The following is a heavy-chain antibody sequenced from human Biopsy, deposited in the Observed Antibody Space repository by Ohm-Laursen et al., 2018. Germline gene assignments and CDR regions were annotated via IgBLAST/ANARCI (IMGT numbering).Heavy chain of an antibody. D-gene: IGHD3-9*01. CDR2: ISYNERT. J-gene: IGHJ2*01. Sequence: SQTLSFTCSVSGSSVKTSGYFRAWIRQRPGKGLEWIGYISYNERTHYNPSLTSRLAISFDTSNNRISLQLRSVSVADTAVYYCVREPKTGTAEAWYFDLWGRGSPVTVPS. V-gene: IGHV4-31*03. CDR1: GSSVKTSGYF. CDR3: VREPKTGTAEAWYFDL.